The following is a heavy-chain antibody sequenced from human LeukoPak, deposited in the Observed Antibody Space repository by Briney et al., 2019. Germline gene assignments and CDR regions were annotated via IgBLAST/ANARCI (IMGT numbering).Heavy chain of an antibody. CDR3: ASSSYSCSSS. CDR2: INEDGSKK. V-gene: IGHV3-7*01. Sequence: GGSLRLSCAASGFTFTNYWMIWVRQAPRKGVEWVAKINEDGSKKYYVGSVEGRFTISRDNAKNSVFLQMNSLRADDTAMYYCASSSYSCSSSWGQGTLVTVSS. D-gene: IGHD3-10*01. J-gene: IGHJ5*02. CDR1: GFTFTNYW.